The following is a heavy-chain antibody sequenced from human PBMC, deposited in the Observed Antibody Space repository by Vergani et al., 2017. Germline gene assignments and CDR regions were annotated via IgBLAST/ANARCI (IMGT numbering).Heavy chain of an antibody. Sequence: EVQLVESGGGLVQPGGSLKLSCAASGFTFSGSAMHWVRQASGKGLEWVGRIRSKANSYATAYAASVKGRFTIYRDDSKNTAYLQMNSLKTEDTAVYYCTRRSSGIAAATNRGQGTLVTVSS. CDR1: GFTFSGSA. CDR3: TRRSSGIAAATN. V-gene: IGHV3-73*02. D-gene: IGHD6-13*01. CDR2: IRSKANSYAT. J-gene: IGHJ4*02.